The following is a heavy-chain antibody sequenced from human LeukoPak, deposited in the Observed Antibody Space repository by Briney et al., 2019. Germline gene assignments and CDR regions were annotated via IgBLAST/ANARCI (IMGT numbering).Heavy chain of an antibody. Sequence: PSETLSLTCTVSGGSISSSSYYWGWIRQPPGKGLEWIGTIYYSGSTYYNPSLKSRVTISLDTFKNQFSLWLSSVTAADTAVYYCASFYYESSGNYYVPFDYWGQGTLVTVSS. CDR1: GGSISSSSYY. CDR2: IYYSGST. J-gene: IGHJ4*02. CDR3: ASFYYESSGNYYVPFDY. D-gene: IGHD3-22*01. V-gene: IGHV4-39*01.